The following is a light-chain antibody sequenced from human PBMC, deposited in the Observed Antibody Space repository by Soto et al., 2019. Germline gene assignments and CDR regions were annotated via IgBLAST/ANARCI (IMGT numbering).Light chain of an antibody. CDR1: SSNIGKNT. J-gene: IGLJ1*01. CDR2: TDN. V-gene: IGLV1-44*01. CDR3: ASWDDSLNGFV. Sequence: QSVLTQPPSASGTAGQRVTISCSGGSSNIGKNTVNWYQQLPGTAPKLLISTDNQRPSGVPDRFSGSKSGTSGSLAISGLQSGDEADYYCASWDDSLNGFVFGAGTKLTVL.